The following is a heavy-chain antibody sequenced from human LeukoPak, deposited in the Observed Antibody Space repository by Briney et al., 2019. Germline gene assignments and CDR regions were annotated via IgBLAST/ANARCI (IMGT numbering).Heavy chain of an antibody. CDR2: INANSGGI. V-gene: IGHV1-2*02. CDR3: ARGEIDGPDFDQ. Sequence: ASVKVSCKASGYIFTAYYMHWVRQAPGQGLEWMGWINANSGGINYAQKFQGRVTMTKDTSITTAYMEVSGLRSDDTAVYFCARGEIDGPDFDQWGQGTLVTVSS. CDR1: GYIFTAYY. D-gene: IGHD5-24*01. J-gene: IGHJ4*01.